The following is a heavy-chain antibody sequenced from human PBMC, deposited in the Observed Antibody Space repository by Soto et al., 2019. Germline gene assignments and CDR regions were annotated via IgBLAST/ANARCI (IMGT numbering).Heavy chain of an antibody. CDR3: ARASGDSSGYSFDY. J-gene: IGHJ4*02. Sequence: SETPSLTCTVSGGSISSGDYYWSWIRQPPGKGLEWIGYISYSGITYYNPSLESRVTISVDTSKNQFSLKLSSVTAADTAVYYCARASGDSSGYSFDYWGQGTLVTVSS. D-gene: IGHD3-22*01. CDR1: GGSISSGDYY. CDR2: ISYSGIT. V-gene: IGHV4-30-4*01.